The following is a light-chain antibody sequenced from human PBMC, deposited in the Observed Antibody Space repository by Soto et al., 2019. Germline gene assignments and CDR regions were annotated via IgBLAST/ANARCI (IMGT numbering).Light chain of an antibody. CDR3: QQYGSSPNT. V-gene: IGKV3-20*01. CDR2: GAS. Sequence: EIVLTQSPGTLSLSPGERATLSCRASQSVSSSYLAWYQQKTGQAPRLLIYGASSMATGIPDRYSGSGSGTDFTLTISRLEPEDFAVYYCQQYGSSPNTFGQGTKLEIK. CDR1: QSVSSSY. J-gene: IGKJ2*01.